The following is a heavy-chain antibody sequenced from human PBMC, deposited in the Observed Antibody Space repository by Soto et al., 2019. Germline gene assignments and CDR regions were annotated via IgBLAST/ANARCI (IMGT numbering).Heavy chain of an antibody. V-gene: IGHV1-18*01. Sequence: QVHLMQSGAEVKKPGASVKVSCKGSGYAFTTYGITWVRQAPGQGLEWMGWISAHNGNTNYAQKLQGRVTVTRDTTTSTADMELRSLRSDDTVVYYCARGRYGDYWGQGALVTVSS. CDR2: ISAHNGNT. D-gene: IGHD1-1*01. CDR3: ARGRYGDY. CDR1: GYAFTTYG. J-gene: IGHJ4*02.